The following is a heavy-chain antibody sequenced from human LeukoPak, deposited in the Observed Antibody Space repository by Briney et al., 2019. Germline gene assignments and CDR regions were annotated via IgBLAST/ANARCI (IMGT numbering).Heavy chain of an antibody. V-gene: IGHV5-51*01. J-gene: IGHJ4*02. Sequence: GESLKISCKGSGYSFSNYWIGWVRQMPGKGLEWMGIVYPGDSDTRYSPSFQGQVTISADKSSSTAYLQWSSLKASDTAMYYCARRATGYSYGYGYWGQGTLVTVSS. D-gene: IGHD5-18*01. CDR3: ARRATGYSYGYGY. CDR1: GYSFSNYW. CDR2: VYPGDSDT.